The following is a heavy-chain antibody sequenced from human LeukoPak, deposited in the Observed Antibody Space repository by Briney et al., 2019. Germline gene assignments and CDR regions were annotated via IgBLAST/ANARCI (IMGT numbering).Heavy chain of an antibody. J-gene: IGHJ5*02. CDR3: ARVYYDSSGYHNWFDP. V-gene: IGHV3-21*01. CDR1: GFTFSTYT. Sequence: PGGSLRLSCAAAGFTFSTYTLNWVRQAPGQGLEWVSSISSSSSYIYYADSVKGRFTISRDNAKNSLYLQMNSLRAEDTAVYYCARVYYDSSGYHNWFDPWGQGTLVTVSS. CDR2: ISSSSSYI. D-gene: IGHD3-22*01.